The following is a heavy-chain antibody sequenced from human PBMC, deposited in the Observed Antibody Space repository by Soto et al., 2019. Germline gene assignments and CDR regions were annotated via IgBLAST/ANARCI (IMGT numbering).Heavy chain of an antibody. CDR3: ARTGASGAYTAKMDV. V-gene: IGHV1-18*01. CDR1: GNSFSSYV. CDR2: ISASNGDT. J-gene: IGHJ6*04. Sequence: QVHLVQSGGELKKPGASVKVSCRASGNSFSSYVISWVRQAPGQGLEWMGWISASNGDTNYAQKFRGRFIMTTDTTTNAAYTAVTSLTSDDPAVYSCARTGASGAYTAKMDVWGKGTTVTVSS. D-gene: IGHD4-17*01.